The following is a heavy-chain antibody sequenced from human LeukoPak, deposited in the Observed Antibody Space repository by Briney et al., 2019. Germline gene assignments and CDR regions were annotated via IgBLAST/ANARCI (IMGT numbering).Heavy chain of an antibody. V-gene: IGHV4-31*03. CDR3: ARAGMKGRGLTHFDY. D-gene: IGHD3-10*01. CDR2: IYYSGST. Sequence: PSQTLSLTCTVSGGSISSGGYYWSWIHQHPGKGLEWIGYIYYSGSTYYNPSLKSRVTISVDTSKNQFSLKLSSVTAADTAVYYCARAGMKGRGLTHFDYWGQGTLVTVSS. CDR1: GGSISSGGYY. J-gene: IGHJ4*02.